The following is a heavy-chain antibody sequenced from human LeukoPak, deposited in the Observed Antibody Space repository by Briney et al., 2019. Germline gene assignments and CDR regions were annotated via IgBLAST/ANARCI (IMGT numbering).Heavy chain of an antibody. CDR1: GFTFSSYA. CDR2: ISGSGGST. CDR3: AKERSYGDYADDY. J-gene: IGHJ4*02. D-gene: IGHD4-17*01. V-gene: IGHV3-23*01. Sequence: GGSLRLSCAASGFTFSSYAMSWVRQAPGKGLEWVSAISGSGGSTYYADSVKGRFTISRDNSKNTPYLQMNSLRAEDAAVYYCAKERSYGDYADDYWGQGTLVSVSS.